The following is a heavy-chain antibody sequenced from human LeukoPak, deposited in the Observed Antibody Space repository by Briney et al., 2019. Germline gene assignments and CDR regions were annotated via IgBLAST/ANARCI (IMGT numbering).Heavy chain of an antibody. CDR1: GFTFSSYG. CDR2: IWYDGSNK. V-gene: IGHV3-33*01. J-gene: IGHJ4*02. D-gene: IGHD3-10*01. CDR3: ARGAYGSGSYYLDY. Sequence: QPGRSLRLSCAASGFTFSSYGMHWVRQAPGKGLEWVAVIWYDGSNKYYADSVKGRFTISRDNSKNTLYLQMNSLRAEDTAVYYCARGAYGSGSYYLDYWGQGTLVTVSS.